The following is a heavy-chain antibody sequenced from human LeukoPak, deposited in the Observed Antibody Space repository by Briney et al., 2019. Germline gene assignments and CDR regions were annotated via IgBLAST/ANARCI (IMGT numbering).Heavy chain of an antibody. CDR2: INHSGST. D-gene: IGHD3-10*01. CDR3: ARRRITMVRGVRLAFDI. J-gene: IGHJ3*02. CDR1: GESFSGYY. Sequence: SETLSLTCAVYGESFSGYYWSWIRQSPGRGLEWIGEINHSGSTNYNPSLKSRVTISVDTSKNQFSLKLSSVTAADTAVYYCARRRITMVRGVRLAFDIWGQGTMVTVSS. V-gene: IGHV4-34*01.